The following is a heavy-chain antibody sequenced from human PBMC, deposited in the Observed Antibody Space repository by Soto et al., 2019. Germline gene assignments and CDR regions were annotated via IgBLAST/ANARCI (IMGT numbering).Heavy chain of an antibody. Sequence: SETLSLTCTVSGGPISSYYWSWLRQPAGEGLEWIGRIYGSGSTNYNPSLKSRVTMSLDTSKNQFSLRLTSVTAADTAVYYCARDRITTIGPFDPWGQGTLVTVSS. J-gene: IGHJ5*02. CDR3: ARDRITTIGPFDP. CDR1: GGPISSYY. V-gene: IGHV4-4*07. D-gene: IGHD3-22*01. CDR2: IYGSGST.